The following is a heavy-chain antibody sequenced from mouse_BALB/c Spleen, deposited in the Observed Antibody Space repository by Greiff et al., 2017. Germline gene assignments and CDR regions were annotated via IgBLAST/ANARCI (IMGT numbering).Heavy chain of an antibody. CDR2: ISSGGGST. V-gene: IGHV5-12-1*01. CDR3: ARGGIRDGNYPFAY. J-gene: IGHJ3*01. CDR1: GFAFSSYD. Sequence: EVQGVESGGGLVKPGGSLKLSCAASGFAFSSYDMSWVRQTPEKRLEWVAYISSGGGSTYYPDTVKGRFTISRDNAKNTLYLQMSSLKSEDTAMYYCARGGIRDGNYPFAYWGQGTLVTVSA. D-gene: IGHD2-1*01.